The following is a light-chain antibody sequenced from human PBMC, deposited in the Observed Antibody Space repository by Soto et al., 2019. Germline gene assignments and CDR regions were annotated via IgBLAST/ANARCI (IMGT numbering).Light chain of an antibody. V-gene: IGKV3-20*01. CDR3: QQYGSSPPIT. Sequence: IVLTQSPGTLSLSPGERATLSCRASQSVSSSYLAWYQQKPGQAPRLLIYGASSRATGIPDRFSGSGSGTDFTLTICRLEPEDFAVYYCQQYGSSPPITFGPGTKVDIK. CDR2: GAS. J-gene: IGKJ3*01. CDR1: QSVSSSY.